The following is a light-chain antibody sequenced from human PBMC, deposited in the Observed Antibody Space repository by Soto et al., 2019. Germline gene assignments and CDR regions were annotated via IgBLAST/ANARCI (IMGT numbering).Light chain of an antibody. CDR3: SSYAGSNNVL. J-gene: IGLJ2*01. CDR2: EVS. V-gene: IGLV2-8*01. CDR1: SSDIGGYKF. Sequence: QSALTQPPSASGSPGQSVTISCTGTSSDIGGYKFVSWYQQHPGTAPKLMIYEVSKRPSGVPDRFSGSKSGNTASLTVSGLQADDEADYYCSSYAGSNNVLFGGGTKLTVL.